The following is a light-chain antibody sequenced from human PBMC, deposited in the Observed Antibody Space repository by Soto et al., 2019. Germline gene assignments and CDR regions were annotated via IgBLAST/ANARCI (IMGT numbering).Light chain of an antibody. V-gene: IGLV2-14*03. CDR3: SSFTSSSTYVI. Sequence: QSALTQPGSVSGSPGQSITISCTGTSSDVGGYKYVSWYQQHPGKAPKLMIYEVSNRPSGVSNRFSGSKSGNTASLTISGLQADDEADYYCSSFTSSSTYVIFGGGTKLTVL. CDR1: SSDVGGYKY. CDR2: EVS. J-gene: IGLJ2*01.